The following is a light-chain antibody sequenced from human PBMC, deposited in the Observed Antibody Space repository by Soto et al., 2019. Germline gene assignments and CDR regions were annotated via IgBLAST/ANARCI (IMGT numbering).Light chain of an antibody. CDR1: NSDVGGYDR. Sequence: QSALTQPASVSGSPGQSITISCTGTNSDVGGYDRVSWYQHHPGKAPKLLIFEVYNRPSGISDRFSGSKSGHTASLTISGLQAEDEADYYFISYIPSTTSHWVFGGGTKLTVL. CDR2: EVY. CDR3: ISYIPSTTSHWV. J-gene: IGLJ3*02. V-gene: IGLV2-14*01.